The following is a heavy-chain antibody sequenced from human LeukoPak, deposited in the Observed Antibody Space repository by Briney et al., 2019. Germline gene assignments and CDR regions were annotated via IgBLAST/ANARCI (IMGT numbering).Heavy chain of an antibody. CDR2: INPNSGGT. D-gene: IGHD2-2*01. V-gene: IGHV1-2*02. Sequence: ASVKVSCKASGYTFTGYYMHWVRQAPGQGLEWMGWINPNSGGTNYAQKFQGRVTMTRDTSISTAYMELSRLRSDDTAVYYCARDLQVVPYEHVYSDYWGQGTLVTVSS. CDR3: ARDLQVVPYEHVYSDY. J-gene: IGHJ4*02. CDR1: GYTFTGYY.